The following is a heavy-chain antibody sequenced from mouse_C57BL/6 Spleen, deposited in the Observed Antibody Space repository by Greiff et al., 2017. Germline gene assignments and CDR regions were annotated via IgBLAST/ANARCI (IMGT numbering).Heavy chain of an antibody. D-gene: IGHD2-3*01. CDR2: IYPGSGST. V-gene: IGHV1-55*01. CDR3: ARTDLGGIDGYYVDYAMDY. Sequence: VQLKQPGAELVKPGASVKMSCKASGYTFTSYWITWVKQRPGQGLEWIGDIYPGSGSTNYNEKFKSKATLTVDTSSSTAYMQLSSLTSEDSAVYYCARTDLGGIDGYYVDYAMDYWGQGTSVTVSS. J-gene: IGHJ4*01. CDR1: GYTFTSYW.